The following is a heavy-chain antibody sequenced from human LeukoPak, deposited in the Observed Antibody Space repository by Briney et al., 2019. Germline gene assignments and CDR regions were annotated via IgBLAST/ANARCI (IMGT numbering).Heavy chain of an antibody. J-gene: IGHJ4*02. CDR3: AREGGFYRPLDY. CDR2: VHLDGKT. D-gene: IGHD3-3*01. CDR1: GGSVTSTNW. V-gene: IGHV4-4*02. Sequence: SGTLSLTCAVSGGSVTSTNWWTWVRQPPGKGLEWIGEVHLDGKTNYNPSLTGRLTLSVDLYENHISLKLTSVTAADTAVYYCAREGGFYRPLDYLGQGTLVTVSS.